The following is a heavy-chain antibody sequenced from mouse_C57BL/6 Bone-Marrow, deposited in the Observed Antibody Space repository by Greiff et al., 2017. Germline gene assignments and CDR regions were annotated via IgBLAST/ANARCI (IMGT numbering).Heavy chain of an antibody. CDR2: FHPSNDDP. J-gene: IGHJ2*01. D-gene: IGHD2-1*01. CDR1: GYTFPTYS. V-gene: IGHV1-47*01. Sequence: QVQLKEPGAELVKPGASVKMSCKASGYTFPTYSIEWMKQNHGKSLAWIGNFHPSNDDPKYNEKFKGKATLTVEKSSSTVYLELSRLTSDDSAVYYCSRGGNYGGYYFDYWGQGTTLTVSS. CDR3: SRGGNYGGYYFDY.